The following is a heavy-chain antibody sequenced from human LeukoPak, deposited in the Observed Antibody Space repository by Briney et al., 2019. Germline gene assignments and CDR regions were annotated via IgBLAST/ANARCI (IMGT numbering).Heavy chain of an antibody. V-gene: IGHV3-43D*03. Sequence: PGGSLRLSCAASGFTFDDYAMHWIRQAPGKGLQWISSISWVGDTSSYADSVKGRFTVSRDNTRGSLYLQMHSLRSEDTALYYCAKDRQYGDYGGGDFFDSWGQGTLVTVCS. CDR1: GFTFDDYA. D-gene: IGHD4-17*01. CDR3: AKDRQYGDYGGGDFFDS. CDR2: ISWVGDTS. J-gene: IGHJ4*02.